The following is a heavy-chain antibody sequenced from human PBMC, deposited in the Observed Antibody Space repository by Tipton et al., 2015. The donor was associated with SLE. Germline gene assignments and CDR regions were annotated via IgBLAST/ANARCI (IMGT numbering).Heavy chain of an antibody. CDR3: ARGGDSSRLRDAFAV. Sequence: TLSLTCAVSGGSISSSNWWSWIRQPPGKGLEWIGSAYHSGSSYFNPSLKSRVTISVDTSKNQFSLRLTSVTAADTAVYYCARGGDSSRLRDAFAVWGQGTMVTVSS. V-gene: IGHV4-4*02. J-gene: IGHJ3*01. CDR1: GGSISSSNW. D-gene: IGHD6-13*01. CDR2: AYHSGSS.